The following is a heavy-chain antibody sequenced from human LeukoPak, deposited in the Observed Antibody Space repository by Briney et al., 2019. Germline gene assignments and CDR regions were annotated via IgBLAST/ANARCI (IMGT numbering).Heavy chain of an antibody. V-gene: IGHV4-34*01. Sequence: SGTLSLTCAVYGGSFSGYYWSWIRQPPGKGLEWIGEINHSGSTNYNPSLKSRVTISVDTSKNQFSLKMTSVTAADTAVYYCARGARTYYDFWTDDAFDIWGQGTMVTVSS. J-gene: IGHJ3*02. D-gene: IGHD3-3*01. CDR3: ARGARTYYDFWTDDAFDI. CDR2: INHSGST. CDR1: GGSFSGYY.